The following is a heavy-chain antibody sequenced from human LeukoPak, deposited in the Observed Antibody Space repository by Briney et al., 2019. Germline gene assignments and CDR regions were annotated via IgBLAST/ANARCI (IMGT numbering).Heavy chain of an antibody. CDR1: GFDFSKYW. D-gene: IGHD3-10*01. J-gene: IGHJ4*02. V-gene: IGHV3-74*01. CDR2: INDDGSDT. Sequence: GGSLRLSCAASGFDFSKYWMHWVRQAPGKGLVWVARINDDGSDTSYADSVKGRFTISRDNAKNSLYLQMNSLRAEDTAVYYCARGVFTLDYWGQGTLVTVSS. CDR3: ARGVFTLDY.